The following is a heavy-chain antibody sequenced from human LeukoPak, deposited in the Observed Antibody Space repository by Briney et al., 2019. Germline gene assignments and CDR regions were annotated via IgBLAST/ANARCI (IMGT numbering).Heavy chain of an antibody. V-gene: IGHV4-30-2*01. CDR2: IYHSGST. CDR1: GDSISSGGYS. D-gene: IGHD3-16*01. Sequence: ASETLSLTCAVSGDSISSGGYSWSWIRQPPGKGLEWIGYIYHSGSTYYNPSLKSRVTITVDRSKNQFSLKLSSVTAADTAVYYCARGDYYFDYWSQGTLVTVYS. CDR3: ARGDYYFDY. J-gene: IGHJ4*02.